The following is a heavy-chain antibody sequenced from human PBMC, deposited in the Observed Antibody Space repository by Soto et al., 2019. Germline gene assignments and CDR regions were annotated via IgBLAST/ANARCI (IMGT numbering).Heavy chain of an antibody. J-gene: IGHJ3*02. CDR2: IRSKTNSYAT. CDR3: TSHLVELSFPRAFDI. CDR1: GFTVSGSA. D-gene: IGHD3-16*02. Sequence: EVQLVESGGGLVQPGGSLKLSCAASGFTVSGSAVHWVRQASGKGLEWVGRIRSKTNSYATAYAASVKGRFTICRDDSKNTAYLQMNSLKTEDTAVYYCTSHLVELSFPRAFDIWGQGTMGTVSS. V-gene: IGHV3-73*01.